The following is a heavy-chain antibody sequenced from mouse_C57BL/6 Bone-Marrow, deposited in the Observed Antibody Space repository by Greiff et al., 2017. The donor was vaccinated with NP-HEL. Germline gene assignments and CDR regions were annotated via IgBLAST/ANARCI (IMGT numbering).Heavy chain of an antibody. Sequence: EVQLQQSGPELVKPGASVKIPCKASGYTFTDYNMDWVKQSHGKSLEWIGDINPNNGGTIYNQKFKGKATLTVDKSSSTAYMELRSLTSEDTAVYYCARPLYDGYYLWYFDVWGTGTTVTVSS. CDR3: ARPLYDGYYLWYFDV. D-gene: IGHD2-3*01. V-gene: IGHV1-18*01. CDR1: GYTFTDYN. J-gene: IGHJ1*03. CDR2: INPNNGGT.